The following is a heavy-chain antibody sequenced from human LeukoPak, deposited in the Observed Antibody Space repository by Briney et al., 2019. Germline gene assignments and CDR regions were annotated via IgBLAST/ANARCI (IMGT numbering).Heavy chain of an antibody. CDR3: ARTTGGYCTSTNCLFNY. D-gene: IGHD2-2*01. CDR1: GYTFTGHY. J-gene: IGHJ4*02. CDR2: INPNSGDT. V-gene: IGHV1-2*02. Sequence: ASVKVSCKASGYTFTGHYMYWVRQAPGQGLEWMGWINPNSGDTNYAQKFQGRVTMTRDTSISTAYMELSRLRSDDTAVYYCARTTGGYCTSTNCLFNYWGQGTLVTVSS.